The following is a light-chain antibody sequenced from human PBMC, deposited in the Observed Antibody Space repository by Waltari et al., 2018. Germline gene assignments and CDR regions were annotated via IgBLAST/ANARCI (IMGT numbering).Light chain of an antibody. CDR1: ALPNQF. CDR2: KDS. V-gene: IGLV3-25*03. J-gene: IGLJ1*01. Sequence: SYELTQPPSVSVSPGQTAKITCSGDALPNQFAYWFQQKPGQAPVLIIYKDSRRPSRIPERFSGSNSGTTVTLTITGVQAEDEADYYCESADNSGAYVFGGGTKVSVL. CDR3: ESADNSGAYV.